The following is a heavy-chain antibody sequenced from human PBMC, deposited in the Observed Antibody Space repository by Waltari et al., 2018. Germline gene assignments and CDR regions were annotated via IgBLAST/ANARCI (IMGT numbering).Heavy chain of an antibody. J-gene: IGHJ6*03. Sequence: QVQLQESGPGLVKPSETLSRTCTVSGGSISSHSWTWIRRPPGKGLGGIGYIYYSWITNYNPSLKSRVTISVDTSKNQFSLKLSSVTAADTAVYYCARAPGYSYGSYYYYYYMDVWGKGTTVTISS. V-gene: IGHV4-59*11. CDR3: ARAPGYSYGSYYYYYYMDV. CDR1: GGSISSHS. D-gene: IGHD5-18*01. CDR2: IYYSWIT.